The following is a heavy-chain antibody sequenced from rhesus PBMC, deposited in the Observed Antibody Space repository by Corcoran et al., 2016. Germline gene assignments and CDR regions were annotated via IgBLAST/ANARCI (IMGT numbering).Heavy chain of an antibody. V-gene: IGHV4-173*01. D-gene: IGHD4-23*01. CDR2: ISGSGGST. J-gene: IGHJ6*01. CDR1: GGSISSNY. CDR3: AREGVSNYAVRYYGLDS. Sequence: QLQLQESGPGLVKPSETLSLTCAVSGGSISSNYWSWIRQPPGKGLEWIGRISGSGGSTDYNPSLKSRVTISTDTSKNQFSLKLSSVTAADTAVYYCAREGVSNYAVRYYGLDSWGQGVVVTVSS.